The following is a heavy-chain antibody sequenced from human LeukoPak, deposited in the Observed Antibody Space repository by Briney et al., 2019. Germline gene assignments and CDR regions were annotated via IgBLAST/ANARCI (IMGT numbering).Heavy chain of an antibody. V-gene: IGHV3-48*01. CDR2: ISSSSSSI. J-gene: IGHJ5*02. D-gene: IGHD3-10*01. CDR1: GFAFSSYS. Sequence: GGSLTLSCAASGFAFSSYSMNWVRQAPGEGLEWVSYISSSSSSIYYADSVKGRFTISRDNAKNSLYLHMNSLRAEDTAVYFCARDAGSGNNWFDPWGQGTLVTVSS. CDR3: ARDAGSGNNWFDP.